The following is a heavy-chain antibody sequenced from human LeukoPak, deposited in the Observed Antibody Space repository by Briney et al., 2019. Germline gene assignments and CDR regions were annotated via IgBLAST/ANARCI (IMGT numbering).Heavy chain of an antibody. V-gene: IGHV4-34*01. Sequence: PSETLSLTCTVSGGSISSYYWSWIRQPPGKGLEWIGEINHSGSTNYNPSLKSRVTTSVDTSKNQFSLKLSSVTAADTAVYYCARHRENYYFDYWGQGTLVTVSS. J-gene: IGHJ4*02. CDR1: GGSISSYY. CDR3: ARHRENYYFDY. D-gene: IGHD1-7*01. CDR2: INHSGST.